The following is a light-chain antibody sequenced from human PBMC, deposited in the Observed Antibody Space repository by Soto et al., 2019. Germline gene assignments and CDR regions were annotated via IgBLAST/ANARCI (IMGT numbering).Light chain of an antibody. J-gene: IGKJ4*01. V-gene: IGKV1-33*01. Sequence: DIQMTQSPSSLSASVGDRVTITCQASQDITNSLNWYQQKPGKAPKLLIYVASNLETGVPSRFSGSGSGTDFTFTISSLQPEDTATYYCQQYANLYSFGGGTKVEIK. CDR2: VAS. CDR1: QDITNS. CDR3: QQYANLYS.